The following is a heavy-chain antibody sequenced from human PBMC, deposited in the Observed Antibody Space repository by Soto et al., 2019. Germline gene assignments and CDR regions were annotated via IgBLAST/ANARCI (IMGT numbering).Heavy chain of an antibody. CDR1: GCTFRSYT. CDR3: ARTLPDGRVMDV. J-gene: IGHJ6*02. Sequence: ASVKVSCKASGCTFRSYTINWVRQAPGQGLEWMGIINPIGSSTTYAQKFQGRVTMTRDTSTSTVYMELSSLRSEYTAVYYCARTLPDGRVMDVWGQGTTVTVSS. V-gene: IGHV1-46*03. D-gene: IGHD2-2*01. CDR2: INPIGSST.